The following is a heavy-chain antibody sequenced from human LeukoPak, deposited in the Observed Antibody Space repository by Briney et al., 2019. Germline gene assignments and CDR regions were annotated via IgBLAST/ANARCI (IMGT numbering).Heavy chain of an antibody. CDR2: INGGEAT. V-gene: IGHV3-23*01. CDR1: VFTFASQT. J-gene: IGHJ3*01. CDR3: AKGRTTTVNYDAFDV. D-gene: IGHD4-17*01. Sequence: GGSLRLSCTASVFTFASQTMSWVRQAPRKGQEWVSAINGGEATTCADSVKGRFTISRDNSMNTLYLQMISLRAEDTAVYYCAKGRTTTVNYDAFDVWGQGTMVTVSS.